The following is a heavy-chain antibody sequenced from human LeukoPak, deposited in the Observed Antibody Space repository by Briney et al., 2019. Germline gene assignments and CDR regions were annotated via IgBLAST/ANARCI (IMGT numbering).Heavy chain of an antibody. Sequence: HPGGSLRLSCAASGFTFSSYGMSWVRQAPGKGLEWVSAISGSGGSTYYADSVKGRFTISRDNSKNTLYLQMNSLRAEDTAVYYCAKGITYYYDSSGYSYWGQGTLVTVSS. V-gene: IGHV3-23*01. CDR3: AKGITYYYDSSGYSY. CDR1: GFTFSSYG. J-gene: IGHJ4*02. D-gene: IGHD3-22*01. CDR2: ISGSGGST.